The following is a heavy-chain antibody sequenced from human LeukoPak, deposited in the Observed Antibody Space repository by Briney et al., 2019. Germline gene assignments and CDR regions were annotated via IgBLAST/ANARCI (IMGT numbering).Heavy chain of an antibody. V-gene: IGHV4-59*01. Sequence: SETLSLTCTVSGGSISSYYWSWIRQPPGKGLEWIGYIYYSGSTNYNPSLKSRVTISVDTSKNQFSLKLSSVTAADTAVYYCARYLTGYLDAFDIWGQGTMVTVSS. CDR3: ARYLTGYLDAFDI. J-gene: IGHJ3*02. CDR1: GGSISSYY. D-gene: IGHD3-9*01. CDR2: IYYSGST.